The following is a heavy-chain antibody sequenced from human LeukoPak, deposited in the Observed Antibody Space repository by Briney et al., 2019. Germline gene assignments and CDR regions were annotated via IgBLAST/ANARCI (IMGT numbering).Heavy chain of an antibody. J-gene: IGHJ4*02. Sequence: ASVKVSCKASGYTFTSYGISWVRQAPGQGLEWMGWISAYNGNTNYAQKFQGRVTMTRDTSISTAYMELSRLRSDDTAVYYCARERATWGQGTLVTVSS. CDR1: GYTFTSYG. CDR3: ARERAT. V-gene: IGHV1-18*01. CDR2: ISAYNGNT.